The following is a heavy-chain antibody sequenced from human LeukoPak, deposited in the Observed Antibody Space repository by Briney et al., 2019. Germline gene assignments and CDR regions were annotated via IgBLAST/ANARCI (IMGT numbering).Heavy chain of an antibody. CDR3: AGLDTIMVRDAGY. CDR1: GFTFSNYW. Sequence: GGSLRLSCVASGFTFSNYWMSWVRQAPGKGLEWVANIRKDGNDEYYVDSVKGRFTISRDNAKNSLYLQMNSLRAEDTAVYYCAGLDTIMVRDAGYWGQGTLVIVSS. J-gene: IGHJ4*02. CDR2: IRKDGNDE. V-gene: IGHV3-7*01. D-gene: IGHD5-18*01.